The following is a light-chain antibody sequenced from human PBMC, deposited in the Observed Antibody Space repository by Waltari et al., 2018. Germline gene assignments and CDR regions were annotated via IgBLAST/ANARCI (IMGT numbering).Light chain of an antibody. CDR1: LAISNN. J-gene: IGKJ2*01. V-gene: IGKV1-16*01. CDR3: QQYNTYPYT. Sequence: DIQMTQSPSSLSASVGDTVTITCRASLAISNNLAWVQQKPGRGPKSLIYGAFILQSGVPSRFSGSGSDTDFTHTISSLQPEDFATYYCQQYNTYPYTFGQGTKLEI. CDR2: GAF.